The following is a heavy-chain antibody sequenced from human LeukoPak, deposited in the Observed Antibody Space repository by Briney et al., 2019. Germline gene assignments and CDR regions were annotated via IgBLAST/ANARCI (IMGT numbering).Heavy chain of an antibody. V-gene: IGHV1-18*04. D-gene: IGHD1-26*01. CDR2: ISAYNGNT. CDR1: EYTFTDYH. J-gene: IGHJ6*03. CDR3: ARSYSGYYYMDV. Sequence: ASVKVSCKASEYTFTDYHIHWVRQAPGQGLEWMGWISAYNGNTNYAQKLQGRVTMTTDTSTSTAYMELRSLRSDDTAVYYCARSYSGYYYMDVWGKGTTVTISS.